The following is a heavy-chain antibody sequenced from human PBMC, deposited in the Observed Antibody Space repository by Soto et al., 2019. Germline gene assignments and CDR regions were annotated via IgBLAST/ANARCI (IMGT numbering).Heavy chain of an antibody. D-gene: IGHD1-26*01. CDR3: ARELATGGGSAGFDY. J-gene: IGHJ4*02. V-gene: IGHV1-2*02. CDR1: GYTFTVYY. Sequence: QVQLVQSGAEVKKPGASVNVSCKASGYTFTVYYMHWVRQAPGQGLEWMGWINPKSGGTMYPQKFPAGGTRSCDTSVSTGSRALARLGADATAVYYCARELATGGGSAGFDYWGQGTLVTVSS. CDR2: INPKSGGT.